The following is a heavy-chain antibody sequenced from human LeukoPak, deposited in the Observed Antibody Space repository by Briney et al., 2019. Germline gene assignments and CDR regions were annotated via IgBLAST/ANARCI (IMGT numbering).Heavy chain of an antibody. CDR2: FDPEDGET. Sequence: GASVKVSCKVSGYTLTELYMHWVRQAPGKGLEWMGGFDPEDGETIYAQKFQGRVTMTEDTSTDTAYMELSSLRSEDTAVYYCATAPLLSGWYVYWGQGTLVTVSS. D-gene: IGHD6-19*01. J-gene: IGHJ4*02. V-gene: IGHV1-24*01. CDR1: GYTLTELY. CDR3: ATAPLLSGWYVY.